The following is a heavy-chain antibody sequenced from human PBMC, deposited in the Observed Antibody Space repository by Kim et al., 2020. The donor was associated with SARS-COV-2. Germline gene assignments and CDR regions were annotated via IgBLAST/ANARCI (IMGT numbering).Heavy chain of an antibody. CDR3: ARGTFQQGFDP. J-gene: IGHJ5*02. CDR2: INSYLVDT. CDR1: VFPFSNYW. Sequence: GGSLRLSCDASVFPFSNYWMNFVRQGPGKCLFWVSRINSYLVDTPYADSVKGLFPISRDNAENTLHLQLNSLGVEDTAIYYCARGTFQQGFDPWGQGTLVTVS. V-gene: IGHV3-74*01.